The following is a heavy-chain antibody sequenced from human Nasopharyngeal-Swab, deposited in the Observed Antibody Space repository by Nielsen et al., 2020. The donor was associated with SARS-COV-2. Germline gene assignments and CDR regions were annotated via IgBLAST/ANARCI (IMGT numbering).Heavy chain of an antibody. J-gene: IGHJ6*02. CDR1: GFSITYRF. CDR2: ITPFDGNA. V-gene: IGHV1-45*02. D-gene: IGHD2-8*01. Sequence: SVMVSCKASGFSITYRFLHWMRQAPGQALEGLGWITPFDGNAKYAQTFRGRVSIIRDGTRTTASLELSSLRPDDTAMYFCASGQCINGVCNPTDGLDVWGQGTSVTVS. CDR3: ASGQCINGVCNPTDGLDV.